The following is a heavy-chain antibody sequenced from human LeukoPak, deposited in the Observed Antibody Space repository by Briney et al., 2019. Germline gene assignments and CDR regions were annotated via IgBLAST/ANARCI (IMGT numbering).Heavy chain of an antibody. D-gene: IGHD1-26*01. CDR1: GFTFSSYT. Sequence: GGSLRLSCAASGFTFSSYTMNWVRQAPGKGLEWVSSITSSSSYIYYADSVKGRFTISRDNAKNSLCLQMNSLRAEDTAVYYCARHVWAGGFDYWGQEPLVTLSP. CDR3: ARHVWAGGFDY. V-gene: IGHV3-21*01. J-gene: IGHJ4*02. CDR2: ITSSSSYI.